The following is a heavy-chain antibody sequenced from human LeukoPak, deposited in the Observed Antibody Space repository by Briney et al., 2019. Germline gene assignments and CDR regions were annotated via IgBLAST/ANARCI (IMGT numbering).Heavy chain of an antibody. D-gene: IGHD4-11*01. Sequence: SETLSLTCTVSGGSINSYYWTWIRQPPGKGLEWIGYIYTTGSTNYNPSLQSRVTISADLSKNQFSLKLSSVTAADTAVYYCARGDYNGAFDIWGQGTMVTVSP. CDR3: ARGDYNGAFDI. V-gene: IGHV4-4*09. J-gene: IGHJ3*02. CDR1: GGSINSYY. CDR2: IYTTGST.